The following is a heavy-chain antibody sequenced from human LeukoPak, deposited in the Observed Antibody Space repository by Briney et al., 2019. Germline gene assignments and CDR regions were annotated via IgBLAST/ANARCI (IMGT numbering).Heavy chain of an antibody. V-gene: IGHV3-66*01. CDR1: GFTFSSYA. Sequence: GGSLRLSCAASGFTFSSYAMNWVRQAPGKGLEWVSVIYSGGSTYYADSVKGRFTISRDNSKNTLYLQMNSLRAEDTAVYYCARDRPLRNWGKGTTVTISS. D-gene: IGHD4-17*01. CDR2: IYSGGST. J-gene: IGHJ6*04. CDR3: ARDRPLRN.